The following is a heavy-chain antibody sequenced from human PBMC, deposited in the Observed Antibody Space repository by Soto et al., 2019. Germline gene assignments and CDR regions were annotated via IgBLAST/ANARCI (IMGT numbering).Heavy chain of an antibody. CDR2: IIPIFGTA. D-gene: IGHD3-22*01. CDR1: GGTFSSYA. Sequence: QVQLVQSGAEVKKPGSSVKVSCKASGGTFSSYAISWVRQAPGQGLEWMGGIIPIFGTANYAQKFQGRDTITATDSTSTTYMELSSLKSEDTAGYYCARAGATMIADPPHAFDIWGQGTMVTVSS. CDR3: ARAGATMIADPPHAFDI. V-gene: IGHV1-69*01. J-gene: IGHJ3*02.